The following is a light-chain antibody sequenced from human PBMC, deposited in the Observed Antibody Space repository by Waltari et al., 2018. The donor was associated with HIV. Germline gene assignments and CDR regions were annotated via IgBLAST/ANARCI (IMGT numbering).Light chain of an antibody. Sequence: EIVLPQSPGKISLSPGESVTISCRASQSISSSYLAWYQQKPGQAPRLFIYGTSSRATGIPDRFSGSGSGTDFTLTISRLEPEDFAVYYCQQYGDSLTFGPGTKVDI. CDR1: QSISSSY. V-gene: IGKV3-20*01. J-gene: IGKJ3*01. CDR3: QQYGDSLT. CDR2: GTS.